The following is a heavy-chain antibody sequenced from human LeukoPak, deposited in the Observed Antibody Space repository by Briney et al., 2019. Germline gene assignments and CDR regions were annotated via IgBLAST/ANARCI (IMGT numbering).Heavy chain of an antibody. D-gene: IGHD5-18*01. Sequence: PSETLSLTCIVSGGSISSYYWSWIRQPPGKVLEWIGYIYYSGSTSYNPSLKSRVTISVDTPKKQFTLKLTSVNPADTAFYSCARRDTAIFDDAFDIWGQGTMVTVSS. V-gene: IGHV4-59*01. CDR1: GGSISSYY. CDR2: IYYSGST. J-gene: IGHJ3*02. CDR3: ARRDTAIFDDAFDI.